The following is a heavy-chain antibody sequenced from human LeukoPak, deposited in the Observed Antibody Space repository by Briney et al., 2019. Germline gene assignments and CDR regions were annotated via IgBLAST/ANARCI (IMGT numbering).Heavy chain of an antibody. CDR1: GCSINVYY. CDR3: ARAARSREFDY. J-gene: IGHJ4*02. CDR2: ISTSGNT. D-gene: IGHD2-2*01. V-gene: IGHV4-4*07. Sequence: SETLSLTCTVSGCSINVYYCSWIRQPAGKGLQWIGRISTSGNTDYNPSLKSRVTMSVDTSKNQFSLKLTSVTAADTAVYYCARAARSREFDYWGQGTLVTVSS.